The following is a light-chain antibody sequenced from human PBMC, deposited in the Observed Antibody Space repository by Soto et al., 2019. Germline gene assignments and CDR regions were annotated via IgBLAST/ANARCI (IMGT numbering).Light chain of an antibody. J-gene: IGLJ2*01. CDR2: EVT. CDR1: SSDLGDFYY. Sequence: QSVLTQPPSASGSPGQSVTISCTGTSSDLGDFYYVSWYQQHPGQVPKLMIYEVTKRPSGVPDRFSGSKSGNTASLTVSGLQDEDEADYYCSSRIGGTSVVFGGGTKVTVL. V-gene: IGLV2-8*01. CDR3: SSRIGGTSVV.